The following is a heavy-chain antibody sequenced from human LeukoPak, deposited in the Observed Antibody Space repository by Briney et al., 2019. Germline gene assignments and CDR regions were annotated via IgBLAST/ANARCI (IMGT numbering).Heavy chain of an antibody. Sequence: PSETLSLTCTVSGGSISSSSYYWGWIRQPPGKGLEWIGSIYYSGSTYYNPSLKSRVTISVDTSKNQFSLKLSSVTAADTAVYYCAKWESGYYDILTGYVGYWGQGTLVTVSS. CDR2: IYYSGST. J-gene: IGHJ4*02. D-gene: IGHD3-9*01. CDR3: AKWESGYYDILTGYVGY. CDR1: GGSISSSSYY. V-gene: IGHV4-39*01.